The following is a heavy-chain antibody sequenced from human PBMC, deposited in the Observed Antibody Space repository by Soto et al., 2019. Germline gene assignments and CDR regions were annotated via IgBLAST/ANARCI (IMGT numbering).Heavy chain of an antibody. V-gene: IGHV1-69*01. Sequence: QVQLVQSGAEVKKPGSSVKVSCKAPGGTFSTYAISWVRQAPGQGLEWRGGVIPIFGTPKYAQKFQGRVTITADESTSTGYMELRSLRSEDTAVYYCARSQGGSSSLDIYYYYYYGMDVWCQGTTVTVSS. J-gene: IGHJ6*02. CDR2: VIPIFGTP. CDR1: GGTFSTYA. D-gene: IGHD2-15*01. CDR3: ARSQGGSSSLDIYYYYYYGMDV.